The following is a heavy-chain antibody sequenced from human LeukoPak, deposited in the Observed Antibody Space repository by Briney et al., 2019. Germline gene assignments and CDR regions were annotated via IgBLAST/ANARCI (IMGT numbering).Heavy chain of an antibody. Sequence: PGRSLRLSCAASGFTFSSYGMHWVRQAPGKGLEWVAVISYDGTNKYYADSVKGRFTISRDNSKNTLYVQMNSLRTEDTAVYYCAKERGTTTRFDYWGQGTLVTVSS. V-gene: IGHV3-30*18. J-gene: IGHJ4*02. CDR2: ISYDGTNK. CDR3: AKERGTTTRFDY. D-gene: IGHD1-14*01. CDR1: GFTFSSYG.